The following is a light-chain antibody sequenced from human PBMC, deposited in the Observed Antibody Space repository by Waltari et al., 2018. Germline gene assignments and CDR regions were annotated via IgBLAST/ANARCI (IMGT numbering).Light chain of an antibody. V-gene: IGLV1-40*01. CDR1: STTTGAGYA. CDR2: GNT. Sequence: QSVLTQPPSVSGAPGQRVTISCTGSSTTTGAGYAVHWYQQLPGTAPKLLIYGNTNRPSGVPDRFSGSKSGTSASLAITGLQAEDEADYYCQCYDSSLSGSVFGGGTKLTVL. J-gene: IGLJ3*02. CDR3: QCYDSSLSGSV.